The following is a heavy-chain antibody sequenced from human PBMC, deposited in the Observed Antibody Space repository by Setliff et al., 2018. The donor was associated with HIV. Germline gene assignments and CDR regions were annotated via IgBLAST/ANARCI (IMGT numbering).Heavy chain of an antibody. J-gene: IGHJ3*02. D-gene: IGHD3-10*01. Sequence: ASVKVSCKASGYTFTAYYIHWVRQAPGQGLEWMGWINPYSGGTNYAQNFQGRVTMTRDTSITTAYMELSRLTSDDTALYFCVREVRAAYKGPLWFGQSDPRPDTFYIWGQGTMFTVSS. CDR2: INPYSGGT. CDR3: VREVRAAYKGPLWFGQSDPRPDTFYI. CDR1: GYTFTAYY. V-gene: IGHV1-2*02.